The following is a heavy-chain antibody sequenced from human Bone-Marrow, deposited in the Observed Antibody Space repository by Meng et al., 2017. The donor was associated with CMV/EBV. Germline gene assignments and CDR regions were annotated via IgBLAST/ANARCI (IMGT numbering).Heavy chain of an antibody. Sequence: GESLKISCAASGFTFSSYSMNWVRQAPGKGLEWVSSISSSSNYIYYADSVKGRFTISRDNAENSLYLQMNSLRVEDTAVYYCARESLGPQLSDHWGQGTLVTVSS. D-gene: IGHD6-13*01. J-gene: IGHJ4*02. V-gene: IGHV3-21*01. CDR1: GFTFSSYS. CDR2: ISSSSNYI. CDR3: ARESLGPQLSDH.